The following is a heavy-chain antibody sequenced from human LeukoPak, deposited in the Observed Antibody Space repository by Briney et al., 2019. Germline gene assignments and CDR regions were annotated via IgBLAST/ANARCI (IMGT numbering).Heavy chain of an antibody. D-gene: IGHD6-13*01. CDR1: GYTFTGYY. V-gene: IGHV1-2*02. J-gene: IGHJ6*03. Sequence: ASVKLSCKASGYTFTGYYMHWVRQAPGQGLEWMGWINPNSGGTNYAQKFQGRVTMTRDTSISTAYMELSRLRSDDTAVYYCARDGAAAEIYYYYYYMDVRGKGTTVTVSS. CDR2: INPNSGGT. CDR3: ARDGAAAEIYYYYYYMDV.